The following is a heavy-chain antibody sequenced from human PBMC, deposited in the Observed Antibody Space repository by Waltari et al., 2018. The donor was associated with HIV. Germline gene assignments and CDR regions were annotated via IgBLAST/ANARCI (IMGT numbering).Heavy chain of an antibody. CDR3: ASGETRGSEGIPTY. J-gene: IGHJ4*02. CDR1: GYIFTDYH. CDR2: INPSDGSP. V-gene: IGHV1-46*01. D-gene: IGHD1-26*01. Sequence: QVQVVQSGAEVKKPGASVKVSCKASGYIFTDYHMHWVRQAPGQGLEWMGSINPSDGSPRFKQKFQDRVIMTRDTSTRTFYMEMSSLKFEDTAVYYCASGETRGSEGIPTYWGQGTLVTVSS.